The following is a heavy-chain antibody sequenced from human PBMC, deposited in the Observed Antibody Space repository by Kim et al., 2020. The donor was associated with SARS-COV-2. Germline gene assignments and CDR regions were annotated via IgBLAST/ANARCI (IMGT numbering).Heavy chain of an antibody. Sequence: SETLSLTGTVSGGSISSYSWSWIRQPPGKGLEWIGYTYYSGNTNYNPSLKSRVTISVDTSKNQFSLKLSSVTAADTAVYYCARDRIGYCSSTTCSLHFD. J-gene: IGHJ4*01. CDR2: TYYSGNT. CDR3: ARDRIGYCSSTTCSLHFD. V-gene: IGHV4-59*01. D-gene: IGHD2-2*01. CDR1: GGSISSYS.